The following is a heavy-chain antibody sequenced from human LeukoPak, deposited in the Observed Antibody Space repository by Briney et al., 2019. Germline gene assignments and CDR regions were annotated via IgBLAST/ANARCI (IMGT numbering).Heavy chain of an antibody. J-gene: IGHJ5*02. CDR3: ARTYYDFWSGYYIFDP. D-gene: IGHD3-3*01. CDR1: GGSISSYY. Sequence: SETLSLTCTVSGGSISSYYWSWIRQPPGKGLEWIGYIYYSGSTNYNPSLKSRVTISVDTSKNQFSLKLSSVTAADTAVYYCARTYYDFWSGYYIFDPWGQGTLVTVSS. V-gene: IGHV4-59*01. CDR2: IYYSGST.